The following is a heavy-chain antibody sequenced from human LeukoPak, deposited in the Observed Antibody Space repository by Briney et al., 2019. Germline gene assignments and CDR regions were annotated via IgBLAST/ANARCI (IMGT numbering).Heavy chain of an antibody. V-gene: IGHV4-61*02. CDR1: GGSISSGSYY. CDR3: ARHNGGGVESYMAPGPPDYFDY. Sequence: SQTLSLTCTVSGGSISSGSYYGSWIRRPAGKGLEWIGRSYTRGSTNCNPSLKSRVTISVDTSKNQFSLKLSSVTAADTAVYYCARHNGGGVESYMAPGPPDYFDYWGQGTLVTVSS. J-gene: IGHJ4*02. CDR2: SYTRGST. D-gene: IGHD1-26*01.